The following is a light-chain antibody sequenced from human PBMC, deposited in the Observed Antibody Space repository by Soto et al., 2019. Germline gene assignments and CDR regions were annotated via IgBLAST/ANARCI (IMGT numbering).Light chain of an antibody. CDR2: DVS. CDR3: CSYADNYVV. J-gene: IGLJ2*01. CDR1: SSDVGRYNY. Sequence: QSALTQPRSVSESPGQSVTISCTGTSSDVGRYNYVSWYQYHPGKVPKLMIFDVSQRPSGVPDRFSGSKSGNTASLTISGLHAEDEADYYCCSYADNYVVFGGGTKLTVL. V-gene: IGLV2-11*01.